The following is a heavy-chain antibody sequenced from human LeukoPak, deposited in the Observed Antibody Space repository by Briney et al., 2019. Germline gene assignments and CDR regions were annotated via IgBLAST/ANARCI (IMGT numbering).Heavy chain of an antibody. CDR3: ARRAYGLAFEY. J-gene: IGHJ4*02. CDR2: IYSSGST. V-gene: IGHV4-39*01. D-gene: IGHD2-21*01. Sequence: PSETLSLTCTVSGGSISSGSSYWGWIRQPPGKGLEWIGTIYSSGSTYYNPSLKSRVTISVDTSKNQFSLNLSSVTAADTAVYYCARRAYGLAFEYWGQGTLVTVSS. CDR1: GGSISSGSSY.